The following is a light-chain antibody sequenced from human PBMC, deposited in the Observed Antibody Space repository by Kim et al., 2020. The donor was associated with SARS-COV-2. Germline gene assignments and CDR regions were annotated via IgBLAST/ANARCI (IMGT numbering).Light chain of an antibody. CDR1: QGITTS. CDR3: QQYYNYPLT. V-gene: IGKV1-16*02. CDR2: AAS. Sequence: AYVGDRVNITCRARQGITTSLTWCQQKPEKAPKSLIYAASNVQSGVPSKFSGSGSGTDFTLTINTLQPEDFATYYCQQYYNYPLTFGGGTKVDIK. J-gene: IGKJ4*01.